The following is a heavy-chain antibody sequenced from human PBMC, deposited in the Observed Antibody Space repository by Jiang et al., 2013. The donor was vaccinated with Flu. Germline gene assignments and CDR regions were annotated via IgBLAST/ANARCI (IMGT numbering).Heavy chain of an antibody. CDR2: INPNSGGT. D-gene: IGHD4-17*01. CDR1: GYTFTGYF. V-gene: IGHV1-2*04. CDR3: AREEKNGDYYDY. J-gene: IGHJ4*02. Sequence: KPGASVKVSCKASGYTFTGYFMHWVRQAPGQGLEWMGWINPNSGGTNYAQKFQGWVTMTRDASINTAYMELSRLKSDDTAVYYCAREEKNGDYYDYWGQGTLVTVSS.